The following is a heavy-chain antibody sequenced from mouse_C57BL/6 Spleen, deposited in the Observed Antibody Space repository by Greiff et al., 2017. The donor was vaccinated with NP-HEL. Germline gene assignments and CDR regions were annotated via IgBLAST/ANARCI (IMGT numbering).Heavy chain of an antibody. CDR1: GYTFTSYW. CDR2: IYPGSGST. CDR3: ARSKSGGRDEPEDAMDY. V-gene: IGHV1-55*01. D-gene: IGHD1-3*01. Sequence: QVQLQQPGAELVKPGASVKMSCKASGYTFTSYWITWVKQRPGQGLEWIGDIYPGSGSTNYNEKFKSKATLTVDTSSSTAYMQLSSLTSEDSAVYYCARSKSGGRDEPEDAMDYGGQGTSVTVSS. J-gene: IGHJ4*01.